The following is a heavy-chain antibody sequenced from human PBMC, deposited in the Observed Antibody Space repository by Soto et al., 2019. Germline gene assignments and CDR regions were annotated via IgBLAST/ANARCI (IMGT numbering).Heavy chain of an antibody. Sequence: QVQLQQWGAGLLKPSETLSLTCAVYGGSFSGYYWSWIRQPPGKGLEWIGEINHSGSTNYNPSLKSRVTISVDTSKNQFSLKLSSVTAADTAVYYCARGLLRAPDYWGQGTLVTVSS. J-gene: IGHJ4*02. CDR1: GGSFSGYY. V-gene: IGHV4-34*01. CDR2: INHSGST. CDR3: ARGLLRAPDY. D-gene: IGHD3-16*01.